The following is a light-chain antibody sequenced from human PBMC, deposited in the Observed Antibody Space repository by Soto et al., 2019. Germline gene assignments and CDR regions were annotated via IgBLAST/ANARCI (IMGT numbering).Light chain of an antibody. CDR3: SSYTSSSTLDV. CDR2: DVS. V-gene: IGLV2-14*01. CDR1: XSDVGGYNY. J-gene: IGLJ1*01. Sequence: QSALTQPASVSGSPGQSITISCTGTXSDVGGYNYVSWYQQHPGKAPKLMIYDVSNRPSGVSNRFSGSKSGNTASLTISGLQAEDEADYYCSSYTSSSTLDVFGTGTKVTVL.